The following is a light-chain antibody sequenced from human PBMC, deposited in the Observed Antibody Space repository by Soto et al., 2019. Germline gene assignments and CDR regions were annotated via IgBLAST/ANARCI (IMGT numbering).Light chain of an antibody. V-gene: IGKV3-11*01. Sequence: EIVLTQSPATLSLSPGERATLSCRASQSVSRYLAWYQQKPGQAPRLLIYDASNRATGIPARFSGSGSGTDFTLTISSLEAEDFAVYYCQQRSDWVTFGGGTKVEIK. CDR2: DAS. CDR1: QSVSRY. CDR3: QQRSDWVT. J-gene: IGKJ4*01.